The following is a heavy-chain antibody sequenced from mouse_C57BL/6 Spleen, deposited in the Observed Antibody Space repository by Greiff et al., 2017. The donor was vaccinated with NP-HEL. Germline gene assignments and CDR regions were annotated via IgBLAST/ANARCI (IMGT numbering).Heavy chain of an antibody. V-gene: IGHV1-54*01. CDR2: INPGSGGT. Sequence: QVQLKESGAELVRPGTSVKVSCKASGYAFTNYLIAWVKQRPGQGLELIGVINPGSGGTNYIEKFQGKATLTADTSSSTAYMQRSSLTSEDSAVYFCARSYYYGRSDYWGQGTTLTVSS. CDR1: GYAFTNYL. J-gene: IGHJ2*01. D-gene: IGHD1-1*01. CDR3: ARSYYYGRSDY.